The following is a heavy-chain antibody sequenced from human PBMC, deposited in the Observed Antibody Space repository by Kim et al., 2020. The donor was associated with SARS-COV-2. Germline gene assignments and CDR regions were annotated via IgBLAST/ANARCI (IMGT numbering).Heavy chain of an antibody. CDR2: INPSGGST. CDR1: GYTFTSYY. D-gene: IGHD1-26*01. Sequence: ASVKVSCKASGYTFTSYYMHWVRQAPGQGLEWMGIINPSGGSTSYAQKFQGRVTMTRDTSTSTVYMELSSLRSEDTAVYYCARDHRAIVGAPDPYFDYWGQGTLVTVSS. J-gene: IGHJ4*02. CDR3: ARDHRAIVGAPDPYFDY. V-gene: IGHV1-46*01.